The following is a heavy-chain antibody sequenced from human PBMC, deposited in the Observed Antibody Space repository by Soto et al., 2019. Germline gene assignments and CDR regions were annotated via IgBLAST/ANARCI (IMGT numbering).Heavy chain of an antibody. D-gene: IGHD3-10*01. CDR3: AREIPSRGAGWFDP. CDR2: ISSSSSTI. J-gene: IGHJ5*02. Sequence: EVQLVESGGGLVQPGGSLRLSCAASGFTFSSYSMNWVRQAPGKGLEWVSDISSSSSTIYYADSVKGRFTISRDNAKNSLYLQMNSLGDEDTAVYYCAREIPSRGAGWFDPWGQGTLVTVSS. V-gene: IGHV3-48*02. CDR1: GFTFSSYS.